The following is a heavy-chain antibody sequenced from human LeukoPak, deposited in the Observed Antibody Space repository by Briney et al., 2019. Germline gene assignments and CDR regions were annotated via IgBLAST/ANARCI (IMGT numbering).Heavy chain of an antibody. Sequence: PGGSLRLSCAASGFTFSSYSMNWVRQAPGKGLEWVSSISSSSSYIYYADSVKGRFTISRDNAKNSLYLQMNSLRAEDTAVYYCARDDTPTVSLSFDPWGQGTLVTVSS. D-gene: IGHD4-17*01. CDR2: ISSSSSYI. CDR1: GFTFSSYS. CDR3: ARDDTPTVSLSFDP. V-gene: IGHV3-21*01. J-gene: IGHJ5*02.